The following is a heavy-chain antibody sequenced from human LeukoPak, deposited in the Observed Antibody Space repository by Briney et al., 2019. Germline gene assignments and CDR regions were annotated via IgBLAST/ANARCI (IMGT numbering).Heavy chain of an antibody. CDR1: GFTFSSYS. J-gene: IGHJ4*02. D-gene: IGHD6-13*01. CDR3: AKDLDIAAAH. V-gene: IGHV3-23*01. CDR2: ISISGSST. Sequence: PGGSLRLSCAASGFTFSSYSMNWVRQAPGKGLEWVSAISISGSSTYYADSVKGRFTISRDNSKNTLYLQMNSLRAEDTAVYYCAKDLDIAAAHWGQGTLVTVS.